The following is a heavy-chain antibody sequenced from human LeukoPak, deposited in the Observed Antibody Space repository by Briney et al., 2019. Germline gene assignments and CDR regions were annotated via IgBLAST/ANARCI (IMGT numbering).Heavy chain of an antibody. CDR2: ISYDGSNK. J-gene: IGHJ4*02. D-gene: IGHD5-18*01. CDR3: ARARKKQVTDY. V-gene: IGHV3-30*04. CDR1: GFTFSSYA. Sequence: GGSLRLSCAASGFTFSSYAMHWVRQAPGKGLEWVAVISYDGSNKYYADSVKGRFTISRDNSKNTLYLQVNSLRAEDTAVYYCARARKKQVTDYWGQGTLVTVSS.